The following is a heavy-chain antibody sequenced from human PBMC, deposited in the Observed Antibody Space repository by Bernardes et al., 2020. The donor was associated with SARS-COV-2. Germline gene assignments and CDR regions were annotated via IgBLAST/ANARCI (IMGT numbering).Heavy chain of an antibody. Sequence: GSLSLSCAASGFTVSSYGMHWVRQAPGKGLEWVAVIWSDGSNKYYADSVKGRFTISRDNSKNTVYLQLNSLRAEDTAVYYCARAKQWLVQEGMDVWGQGTTVTVSS. V-gene: IGHV3-33*01. CDR1: GFTVSSYG. CDR2: IWSDGSNK. J-gene: IGHJ6*02. D-gene: IGHD6-19*01. CDR3: ARAKQWLVQEGMDV.